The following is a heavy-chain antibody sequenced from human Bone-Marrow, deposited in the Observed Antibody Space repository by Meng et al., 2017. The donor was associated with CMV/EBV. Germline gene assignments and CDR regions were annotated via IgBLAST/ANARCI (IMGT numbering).Heavy chain of an antibody. J-gene: IGHJ4*02. D-gene: IGHD2-2*03. CDR1: GFTLSDYG. V-gene: IGHV3-30*02. CDR2: KRFNGGNE. CDR3: VRDSLGYVSSSVYY. Sequence: GSLKISCAASGFTLSDYGMHWVRQAPGKGLEWVTFKRFNGGNEYYADSVKGRSIISGDNSKNILHLHMNSLRTEDTAVYYCVRDSLGYVSSSVYYWGQGTLVTVSS.